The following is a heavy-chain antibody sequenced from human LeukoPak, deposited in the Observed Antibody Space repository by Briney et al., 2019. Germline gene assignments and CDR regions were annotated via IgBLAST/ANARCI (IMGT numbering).Heavy chain of an antibody. CDR3: AKRGVVIRVILVGFYKEAYYFDS. V-gene: IGHV3-23*01. CDR1: GITLSNYG. CDR2: ISDSGGRT. D-gene: IGHD3-22*01. J-gene: IGHJ4*02. Sequence: GGSLRLACAVSGITLSNYGMSWVRQAPGKGLEWVAGISDSGGRTNYADSVKGRFTISRDNPKNTLYLQMNSLRAEDTAVYFCAKRGVVIRVILVGFYKEAYYFDSWGQGALVPVSS.